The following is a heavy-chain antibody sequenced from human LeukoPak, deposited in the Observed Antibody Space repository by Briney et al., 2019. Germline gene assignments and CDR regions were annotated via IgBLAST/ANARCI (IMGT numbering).Heavy chain of an antibody. CDR3: ARSCQRHSSGFFCAFDI. D-gene: IGHD3-22*01. Sequence: PGGSLRLSCAASGFTFSSYSMNWVRQAPGKGLEWVSYADSVKGRFTISRDNAKNSLYLQMNSLRAEDTAVYYCARSCQRHSSGFFCAFDIWGQGTMVSVSA. V-gene: IGHV3-21*01. CDR1: GFTFSSYS. J-gene: IGHJ3*02.